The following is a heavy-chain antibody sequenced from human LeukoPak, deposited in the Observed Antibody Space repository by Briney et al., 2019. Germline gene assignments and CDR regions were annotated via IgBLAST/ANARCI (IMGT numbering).Heavy chain of an antibody. CDR1: GYSFSNDW. J-gene: IGHJ4*02. V-gene: IGHV5-51*01. CDR3: ARRGCIGGNCYGY. D-gene: IGHD2-15*01. Sequence: GESREISCKGSGYSFSNDWIGWVRQMPGKGLEWMGIIYHADSDTKYRPSFRGQVTISADKSISTAYLQWNSLGASDTAMYYCARRGCIGGNCYGYWGQGTMLTVSP. CDR2: IYHADSDT.